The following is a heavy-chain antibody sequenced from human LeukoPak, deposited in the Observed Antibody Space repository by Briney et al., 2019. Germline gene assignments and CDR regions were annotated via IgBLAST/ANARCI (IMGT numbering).Heavy chain of an antibody. D-gene: IGHD1-26*01. CDR2: ISHSGST. CDR3: AGGQWELLFDY. Sequence: PSETLSLTCAVYGGSFSGYYWSWIRQPPGKGLEWIGEISHSGSTNYNPSLKSRVTISVDTSKNQFSLKLSSVTAADTAVYYCAGGQWELLFDYWGQGTLVTVSS. V-gene: IGHV4-34*01. CDR1: GGSFSGYY. J-gene: IGHJ4*02.